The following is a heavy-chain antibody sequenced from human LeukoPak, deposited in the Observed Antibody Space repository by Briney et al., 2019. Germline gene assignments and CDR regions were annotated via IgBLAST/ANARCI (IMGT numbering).Heavy chain of an antibody. J-gene: IGHJ5*02. CDR1: GYTFNTNY. Sequence: ASVKVSCKASGYTFNTNYIHWVRQAPGQGLEWIGVINPSGDGTSYPQKFQGRVTLARDTSTSTIYMELSSLRSEDTAIYYCAKGTPNTGWFDPWGQGTLVTVSS. CDR3: AKGTPNTGWFDP. CDR2: INPSGDGT. D-gene: IGHD1-14*01. V-gene: IGHV1-46*02.